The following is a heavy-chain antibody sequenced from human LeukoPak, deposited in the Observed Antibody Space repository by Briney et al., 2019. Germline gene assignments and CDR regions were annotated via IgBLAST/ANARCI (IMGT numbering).Heavy chain of an antibody. J-gene: IGHJ6*02. CDR1: GFTFSSYG. CDR2: ISYDGSNK. D-gene: IGHD1-1*01. Sequence: GGSLRLSCAASGFTFSSYGMHWVRQAPGKGLEWVAVISYDGSNKYYADSVKGRFTISRDNSKNTLYLQMNSLRSEDTAVYYCAREGNRYSGMDVWGQGTTVTVSS. V-gene: IGHV3-30*03. CDR3: AREGNRYSGMDV.